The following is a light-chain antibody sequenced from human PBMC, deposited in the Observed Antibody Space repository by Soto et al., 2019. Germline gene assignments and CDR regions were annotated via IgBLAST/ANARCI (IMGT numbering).Light chain of an antibody. CDR2: WAS. Sequence: DIVMTQSPDSLAVSLGERATINCKSSQSVLYSSNNKNYLAWYQQKPGQPPKLLIYWASTRESGLPDRFSGSESGTDFTLTISSLQSEDVAVYYGQQYYSTPYTFGQGTKLEIK. CDR3: QQYYSTPYT. CDR1: QSVLYSSNNKNY. V-gene: IGKV4-1*01. J-gene: IGKJ2*01.